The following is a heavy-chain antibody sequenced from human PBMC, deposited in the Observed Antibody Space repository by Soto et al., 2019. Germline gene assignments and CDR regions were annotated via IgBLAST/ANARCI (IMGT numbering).Heavy chain of an antibody. CDR2: ISYDGTNK. Sequence: QVQLVESGGGVVQPGRSLRLSCAASGFTFSSYAMQWVRQAPGKGLEWVAVISYDGTNKYYADSVKGRFTISRDSSKNSLFLQMNSLTAEDTAVYYSASRPVVSLFDYWGQGTLVTVSS. D-gene: IGHD2-21*01. J-gene: IGHJ4*02. CDR1: GFTFSSYA. V-gene: IGHV3-30-3*01. CDR3: ASRPVVSLFDY.